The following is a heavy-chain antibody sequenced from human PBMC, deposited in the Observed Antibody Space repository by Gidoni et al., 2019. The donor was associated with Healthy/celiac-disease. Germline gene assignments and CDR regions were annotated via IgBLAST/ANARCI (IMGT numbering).Heavy chain of an antibody. Sequence: QVQLQESGPGLVKPSQTLSLTCPVSGGSIRSGGYYLSWIRQHPGKGLEWIGYIYYSGSTYYNPSLKSRVTISVDTSKNQFSLKLSSVTAADTAVYYCARVGSSSVRWFDPWGQGTLVTVSS. D-gene: IGHD6-6*01. CDR2: IYYSGST. V-gene: IGHV4-31*03. J-gene: IGHJ5*02. CDR1: GGSIRSGGYY. CDR3: ARVGSSSVRWFDP.